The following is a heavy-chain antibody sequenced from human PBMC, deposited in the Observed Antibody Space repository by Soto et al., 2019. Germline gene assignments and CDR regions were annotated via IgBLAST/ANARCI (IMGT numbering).Heavy chain of an antibody. CDR3: AHRLQSSWGLYYFDY. D-gene: IGHD6-6*01. V-gene: IGHV2-5*02. CDR2: IYWDDDK. CDR1: GFSLSTSGVG. Sequence: QITLKESGPTLVKPTQTLTLTCTFSGFSLSTSGVGVGWIRQPPGKALEWLALIYWDDDKRYSPSLKSRLTITNDTSKNQGGRTMTNMDPVDTATYYCAHRLQSSWGLYYFDYWCQGTLVTVSS. J-gene: IGHJ4*02.